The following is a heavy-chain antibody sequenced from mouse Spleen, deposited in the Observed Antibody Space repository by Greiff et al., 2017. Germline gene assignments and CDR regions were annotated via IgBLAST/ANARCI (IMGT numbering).Heavy chain of an antibody. CDR2: ISSGGGNT. V-gene: IGHV5-9*04. CDR3: ARQRDFFDY. Sequence: DVKLVESGGGLVKLGGSLKLSCAASGFTFSSYAMSWVRQTPEKRLEWVATISSGGGNTYYPDSVKGRFTISRDNAKNTLYLQMSSLKSEDTAMYYCARQRDFFDYWGQGTTLTVSS. CDR1: GFTFSSYA. J-gene: IGHJ2*01.